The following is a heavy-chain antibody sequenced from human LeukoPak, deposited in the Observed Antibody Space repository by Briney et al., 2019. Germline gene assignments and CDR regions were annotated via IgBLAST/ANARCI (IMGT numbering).Heavy chain of an antibody. D-gene: IGHD6-19*01. CDR1: GGSISSGGYY. CDR2: IYYSGST. CDR3: ARDPGYSSGPRGYYYYGMDV. V-gene: IGHV4-31*03. Sequence: SETLSLTCTVSGGSISSGGYYWSWIRQHPGKGLEWIGYIYYSGSTYYNPSLKSRVTISVDTSKNQFSLKLSSVTAADMAVYYCARDPGYSSGPRGYYYYGMDVWGQGTTVTVSS. J-gene: IGHJ6*02.